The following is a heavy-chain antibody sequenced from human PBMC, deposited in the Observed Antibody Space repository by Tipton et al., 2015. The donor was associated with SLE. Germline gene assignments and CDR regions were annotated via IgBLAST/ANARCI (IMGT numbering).Heavy chain of an antibody. J-gene: IGHJ5*02. Sequence: TLSLTCTVSGGVISEYYWGWIRQPAGKGLEWIGRIYTSGSTNYNPSLKSRVTMSVDTSKNQFSLKLSSVTAADTAVYYCARRSANWGSFWFDPWGQGTLVTVS. CDR2: IYTSGST. CDR3: ARRSANWGSFWFDP. CDR1: GGVISEYY. V-gene: IGHV4-4*07. D-gene: IGHD7-27*01.